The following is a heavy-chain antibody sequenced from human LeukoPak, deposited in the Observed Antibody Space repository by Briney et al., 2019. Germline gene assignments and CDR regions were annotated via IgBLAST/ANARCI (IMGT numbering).Heavy chain of an antibody. J-gene: IGHJ4*02. D-gene: IGHD3-22*01. CDR3: ARVPGYDSSGSFDY. CDR1: GFTFSSYS. Sequence: GGSLRLSCAASGFTFSSYSMNWVRQAPGKGLEWVSYISSSSSTIYYADSVKGRFTISRDNAKNSLYLQMNSLRDEDTAVYYCARVPGYDSSGSFDYWGQGILVTVYS. CDR2: ISSSSSTI. V-gene: IGHV3-48*02.